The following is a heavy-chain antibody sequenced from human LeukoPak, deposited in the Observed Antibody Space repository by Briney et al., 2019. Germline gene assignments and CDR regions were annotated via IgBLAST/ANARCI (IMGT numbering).Heavy chain of an antibody. CDR2: IKRDGSEK. V-gene: IGHV3-7*01. D-gene: IGHD2-2*01. CDR1: GFTFSSYW. Sequence: GGSLRLSCAVSGFTFSSYWMNWVRQAPGKGLEWVANIKRDGSEKYYVDSVKGRFTISRDNAKDSLYLQMNSLRAEDTAVYYCAYPGYCSSTSCPVDYWGQGTLVTVSS. J-gene: IGHJ4*02. CDR3: AYPGYCSSTSCPVDY.